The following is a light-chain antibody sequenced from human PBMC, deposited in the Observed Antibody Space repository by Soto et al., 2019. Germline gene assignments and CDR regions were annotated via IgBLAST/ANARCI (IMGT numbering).Light chain of an antibody. CDR2: DVT. CDR1: SSDVGGYNY. J-gene: IGLJ2*01. CDR3: SSDTSSSTVI. V-gene: IGLV2-14*01. Sequence: QSVLTQHASVSGSPGQSIAISCTGSSSDVGGYNYVSWYQQHSGKAPKLISYDVTNRPSGVSDRFSGSKSGNTASLTISGLQAEDEDEYYCSSDTSSSTVIFGGGTKVTVL.